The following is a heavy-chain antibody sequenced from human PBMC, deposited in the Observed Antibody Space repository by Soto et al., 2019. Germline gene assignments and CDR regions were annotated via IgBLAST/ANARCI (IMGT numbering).Heavy chain of an antibody. Sequence: GASVKVSCKASGYTFTSYGISWVRQAPGQGLEWMGWISAYNGNTNYAQELQGRVTMTTDTSTSTAYMELRSLRSDDTAVYYCARRRAVAGQNWFDPWGQGSLVTVSS. CDR2: ISAYNGNT. D-gene: IGHD6-19*01. CDR1: GYTFTSYG. CDR3: ARRRAVAGQNWFDP. J-gene: IGHJ5*02. V-gene: IGHV1-18*01.